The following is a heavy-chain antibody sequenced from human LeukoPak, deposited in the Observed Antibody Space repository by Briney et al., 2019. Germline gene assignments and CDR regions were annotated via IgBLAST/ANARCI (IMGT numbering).Heavy chain of an antibody. D-gene: IGHD6-19*01. CDR3: VRGSTSDWYPADY. CDR1: GFTFSRYW. V-gene: IGHV3-74*01. J-gene: IGHJ4*02. CDR2: INRDGSSA. Sequence: GGSLRLSXTASGFTFSRYWMHWVRQEPGKGLVWVSRINRDGSSATYADSVKGRFTISRDNAKNTLYLQMNSLRAEDTAVYHCVRGSTSDWYPADYWGQGTLVTVSS.